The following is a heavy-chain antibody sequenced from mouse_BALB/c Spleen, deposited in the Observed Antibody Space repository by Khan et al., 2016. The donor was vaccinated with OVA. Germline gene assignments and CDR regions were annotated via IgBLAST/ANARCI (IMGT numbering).Heavy chain of an antibody. J-gene: IGHJ3*01. CDR1: GYTFTSFW. V-gene: IGHV1S127*01. CDR3: ARGGYGSPFAY. CDR2: IDPSKSET. D-gene: IGHD1-1*01. Sequence: QVRLQQSGPELVRPGASVKMSCKASGYTFTSFWIHWVKQRPGQGLEWIGMIDPSKSETRLNQKFKDKATLNVDKSSNTAYMQLSRLTSEDSAVHYCARGGYGSPFAYWGQGTLVTVSA.